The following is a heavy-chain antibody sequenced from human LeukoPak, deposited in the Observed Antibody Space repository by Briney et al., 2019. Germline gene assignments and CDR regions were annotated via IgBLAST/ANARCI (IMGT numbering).Heavy chain of an antibody. CDR2: ISGGGGGST. J-gene: IGHJ6*02. CDR3: TKGRYGDYDMDV. V-gene: IGHV3-23*01. D-gene: IGHD4-17*01. Sequence: PGGSLRLSCAASGFTISNYWMTWVRQAPGKGLEWVSAISGGGGGSTFYADSVKGRFTISRDNSMNTLYLQMNSLRAEDTAVYYCTKGRYGDYDMDVWGQGTTVTVSS. CDR1: GFTISNYW.